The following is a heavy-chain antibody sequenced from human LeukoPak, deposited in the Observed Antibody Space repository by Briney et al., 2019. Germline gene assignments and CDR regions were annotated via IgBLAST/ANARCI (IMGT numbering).Heavy chain of an antibody. J-gene: IGHJ4*02. CDR1: GGSFSGYY. V-gene: IGHV4-34*01. Sequence: SETLSLTCAVYGGSFSGYYWSWIRQPPGKGLEWIGEINHSGSTNYNPSLKSRVTISVDTSKNQFSLKLSSVTAADTAVCYCARGSRKVLRFLEWSPFDYWGQGTLVTVSS. CDR3: ARGSRKVLRFLEWSPFDY. CDR2: INHSGST. D-gene: IGHD3-3*01.